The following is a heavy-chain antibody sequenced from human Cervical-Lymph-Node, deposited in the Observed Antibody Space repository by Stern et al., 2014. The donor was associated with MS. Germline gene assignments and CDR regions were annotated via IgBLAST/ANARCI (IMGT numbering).Heavy chain of an antibody. CDR3: CVWMSGRPS. CDR2: SKHRTQSYTT. J-gene: IGHJ4*02. CDR1: GFIFSDHY. V-gene: IGHV3-72*01. Sequence: EVQLVESGGGLVQPGGSLRLSCAASGFIFSDHYIDWARQAPGMGLEWVGRSKHRTQSYTTEYAASVKGRFTISRDHSKKSLNLQMDSLKIEDTDMYYCCVWMSGRPSWGQGTLVTVSS. D-gene: IGHD6-6*01.